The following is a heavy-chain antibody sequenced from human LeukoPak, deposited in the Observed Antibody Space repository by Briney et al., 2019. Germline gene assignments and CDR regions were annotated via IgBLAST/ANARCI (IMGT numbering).Heavy chain of an antibody. J-gene: IGHJ3*02. CDR3: ARRGFPRPDVFDI. V-gene: IGHV4-39*01. D-gene: IGHD1-14*01. Sequence: PSETLSLTCTVSGGSISSSSYYWGWIRQPPGKGLEWIGSVYYSGNTYYNPSLKSRITISVDTSKNQFSLELTSVTSADTAVYYCARRGFPRPDVFDIWGQGAMVTVSS. CDR1: GGSISSSSYY. CDR2: VYYSGNT.